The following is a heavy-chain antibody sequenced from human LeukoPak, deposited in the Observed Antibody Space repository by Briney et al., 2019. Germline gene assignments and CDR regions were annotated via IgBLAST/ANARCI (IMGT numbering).Heavy chain of an antibody. CDR1: GASISSYY. CDR2: IHYTGTT. Sequence: KPSETLSLTCTVSGASISSYYWSWIRQPPGKGLEWIGYIHYTGTTNYNPSLKSRVTISVDTSKSQFSLKLTSVTAADTAVYYCARGGSTWGLITMVHDAFDVWGQGTMVTVSS. J-gene: IGHJ3*01. CDR3: ARGGSTWGLITMVHDAFDV. D-gene: IGHD2-8*01. V-gene: IGHV4-59*12.